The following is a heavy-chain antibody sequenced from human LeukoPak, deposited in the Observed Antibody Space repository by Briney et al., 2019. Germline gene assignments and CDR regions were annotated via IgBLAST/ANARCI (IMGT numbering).Heavy chain of an antibody. D-gene: IGHD3-3*01. CDR2: INHSGST. Sequence: PSETLSLTCAVYGGSFSGYYWSWIRQPPGKGLGWIGEINHSGSTNYNPSLKSRVTISVAPSNNQFSLKLSSVTAADTAVYYCATMARFLEWLSPPHFDYWGQGTLVTVSS. V-gene: IGHV4-34*01. CDR1: GGSFSGYY. J-gene: IGHJ4*02. CDR3: ATMARFLEWLSPPHFDY.